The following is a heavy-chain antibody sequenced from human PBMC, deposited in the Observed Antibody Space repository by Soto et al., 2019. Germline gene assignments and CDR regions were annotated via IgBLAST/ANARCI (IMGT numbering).Heavy chain of an antibody. D-gene: IGHD4-17*01. J-gene: IGHJ4*02. V-gene: IGHV4-59*01. CDR3: AGGPYDYGDYYFDY. CDR1: GGSISSYY. Sequence: PSETLSLTCTVSGGSISSYYWSWIRQPPGKGLEWIGYIYYSESTNYNPSLKSRVTISVDTSKNQFSLKLSSVTAADTAVYYCAGGPYDYGDYYFDYWGQGTLVTVS. CDR2: IYYSEST.